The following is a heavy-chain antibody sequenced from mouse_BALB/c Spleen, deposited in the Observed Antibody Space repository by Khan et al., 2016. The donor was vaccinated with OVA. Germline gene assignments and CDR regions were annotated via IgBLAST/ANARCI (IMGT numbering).Heavy chain of an antibody. J-gene: IGHJ3*01. V-gene: IGHV1S135*01. CDR2: IDPFSGST. D-gene: IGHD2-2*01. CDR1: GYSFTTYY. CDR3: TRHGYVAWFTY. Sequence: VQLKQSGPELMKPGASVKISCMASGYSFTTYYIHWVMQSHGKSLEWIGYIDPFSGSTNYNQKFKGKATLTGDKSSSTVYIHLSNLTSEASAVYYCTRHGYVAWFTYWGQGTLVTVSA.